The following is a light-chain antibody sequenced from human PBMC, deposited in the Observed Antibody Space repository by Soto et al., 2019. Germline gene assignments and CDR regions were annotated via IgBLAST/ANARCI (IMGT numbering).Light chain of an antibody. CDR1: QGIGSY. Sequence: AIRMTQSPSSFSASTGDRVTITCRASQGIGSYLAWYQQNPGQAPKLLIYAASTLQSGVPSRFSGSGSGTDFTLTISCLQSEDVATYYCQQYYSYPYTFGQGTKLEIK. CDR3: QQYYSYPYT. V-gene: IGKV1-8*01. J-gene: IGKJ2*01. CDR2: AAS.